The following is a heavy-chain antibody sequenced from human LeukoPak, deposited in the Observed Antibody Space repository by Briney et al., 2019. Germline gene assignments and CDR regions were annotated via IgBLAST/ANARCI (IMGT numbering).Heavy chain of an antibody. CDR3: AKDFAAAAVDY. V-gene: IGHV3-9*01. CDR2: ITWNRDNI. CDR1: GFTFDDYA. Sequence: GRSLRLSCAASGFTFDDYAMHWVRQAPGKGLEWVSGITWNRDNIGYGDSVKGRFTISRDNSKNTLYLQMNSLRAEDTAVYYCAKDFAAAAVDYWGQGTLVTVSS. D-gene: IGHD6-13*01. J-gene: IGHJ4*02.